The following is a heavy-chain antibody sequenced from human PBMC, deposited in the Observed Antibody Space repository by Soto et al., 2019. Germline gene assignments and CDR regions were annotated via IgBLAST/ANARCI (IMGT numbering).Heavy chain of an antibody. D-gene: IGHD6-25*01. V-gene: IGHV2-5*02. CDR3: AHRRARNDIAAFDF. CDR1: GFSLRNNGVG. J-gene: IGHJ4*02. CDR2: IYWDDDK. Sequence: SGPTLVNPTQTLTLTCTFSGFSLRNNGVGVGWVRQPPGKALEWLALIYWDDDKRYSPSLRSRLTITKDTSKNQVVLTMTNMDPADTATYYCAHRRARNDIAAFDFWGQGALVTVS.